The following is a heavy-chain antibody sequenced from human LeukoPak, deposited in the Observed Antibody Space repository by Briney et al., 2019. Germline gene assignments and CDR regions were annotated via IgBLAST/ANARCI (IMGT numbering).Heavy chain of an antibody. J-gene: IGHJ4*02. CDR2: INHSGST. D-gene: IGHD3-22*01. CDR3: ARLGDSSGSFDY. V-gene: IGHV4-39*07. CDR1: GGSISSSSYY. Sequence: SETLSLTCTVSGGSISSSSYYWGWIRQPPGKGLEWIGEINHSGSTNYNPSLKSRVTISVDTSKNQFSLKLSSVTAADTAVYYCARLGDSSGSFDYWGQGILVTVSS.